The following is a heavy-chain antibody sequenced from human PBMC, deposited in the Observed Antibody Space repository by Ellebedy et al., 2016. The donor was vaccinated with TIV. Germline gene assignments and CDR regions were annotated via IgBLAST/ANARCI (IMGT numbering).Heavy chain of an antibody. V-gene: IGHV1-18*04. CDR3: ARGAPRVGTGMVLAESNDY. CDR2: ISPYNGNT. CDR1: GYTFTSHG. D-gene: IGHD4/OR15-4a*01. J-gene: IGHJ4*02. Sequence: ASVKVSCXASGYTFTSHGISWVRQAPGQGLEWMGWISPYNGNTNYAEKVQGRVTMTTDTSTNTAYMELRSLRSDDTAVYYCARGAPRVGTGMVLAESNDYWGQGTLVTVSS.